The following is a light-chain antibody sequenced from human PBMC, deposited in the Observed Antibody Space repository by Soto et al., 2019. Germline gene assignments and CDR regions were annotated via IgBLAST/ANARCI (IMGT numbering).Light chain of an antibody. J-gene: IGLJ1*01. V-gene: IGLV2-14*01. CDR1: SSDVGGYNY. CDR3: SSYTSSSTPYV. Sequence: QSVLTQPASVSGSPGQSITISCTGTSSDVGGYNYVSWYQQHPGKAPKLMIYDVSNRPSGVSNRFSGSMSGNTASLTISGLQAEDEADYYCSSYTSSSTPYVFGAGTKVTV. CDR2: DVS.